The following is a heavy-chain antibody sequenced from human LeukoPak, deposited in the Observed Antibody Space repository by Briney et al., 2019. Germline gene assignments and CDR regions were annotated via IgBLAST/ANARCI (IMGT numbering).Heavy chain of an antibody. CDR2: IKQDGSEK. CDR1: GFTFSSYY. Sequence: GGSLRLSCAASGFTFSSYYMSWVRQAPGKGLEWVANIKQDGSEKYYVDSVKGRFTISRDNAKNSLYLQMNRLRAEDTAVYYCARVHILWFGELERYFDYWGQGTLVTASS. D-gene: IGHD3-10*01. CDR3: ARVHILWFGELERYFDY. J-gene: IGHJ4*02. V-gene: IGHV3-7*04.